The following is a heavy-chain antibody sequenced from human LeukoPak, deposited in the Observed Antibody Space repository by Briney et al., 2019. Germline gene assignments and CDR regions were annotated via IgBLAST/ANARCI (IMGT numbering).Heavy chain of an antibody. J-gene: IGHJ4*02. CDR2: INSDGSNT. D-gene: IGHD1-14*01. CDR1: GFTFSTYW. CDR3: ARVVTTSED. Sequence: GGSLRLSCAASGFTFSTYWMHWVRQVPGKGLVWVSRINSDGSNTSYADSVKGRFMISRDNAKNTLYLQMNSLRAEDTAVYYCARVVTTSEDWGQGTLVTVSS. V-gene: IGHV3-74*01.